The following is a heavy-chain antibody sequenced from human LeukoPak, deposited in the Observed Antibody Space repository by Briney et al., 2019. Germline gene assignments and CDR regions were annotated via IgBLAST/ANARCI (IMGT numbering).Heavy chain of an antibody. D-gene: IGHD7-27*01. V-gene: IGHV3-30*19. J-gene: IGHJ4*02. CDR1: GFTFNYYG. Sequence: PGGSLRLSCAASGFTFNYYGMHWVRQAPGKGLEWVAVISYDGSKKYYADSVKGRFTISRDNSKNTLYLQMNSLRAEDTAVYYCARDYGNGGDYFDYWGQGTLVTVSS. CDR3: ARDYGNGGDYFDY. CDR2: ISYDGSKK.